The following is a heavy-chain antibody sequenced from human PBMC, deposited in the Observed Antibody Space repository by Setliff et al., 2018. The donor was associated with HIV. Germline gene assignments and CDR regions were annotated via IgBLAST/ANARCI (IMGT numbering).Heavy chain of an antibody. CDR2: IYYSGST. D-gene: IGHD3-3*01. CDR1: GGSISSYY. Sequence: TSETLSLTCTVSGGSISSYYWSWIRQPPGKGLEWIGYIYYSGSTNYNPSLKSRVTISVDTSKNQFSLKLSSVTAADTAVYYCVRDQALQFLGFDPWGQGILVTVSS. CDR3: VRDQALQFLGFDP. J-gene: IGHJ5*02. V-gene: IGHV4-59*01.